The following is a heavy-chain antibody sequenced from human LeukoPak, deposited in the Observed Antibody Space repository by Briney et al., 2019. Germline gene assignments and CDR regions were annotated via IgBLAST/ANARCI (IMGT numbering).Heavy chain of an antibody. CDR2: IHPNSGKT. V-gene: IGHV1-8*01. J-gene: IGHJ4*02. CDR3: ARGHYGGNRYFDI. CDR1: GYTFRSYE. Sequence: ASVKVSCKASGYTFRSYEINWVRRAPGQGLEWVGWIHPNSGKTGYAQKFQGRVTITRDTSTETAFMELSSLKFDDTAIFYCARGHYGGNRYFDIWGQGTLVTVSS. D-gene: IGHD4-23*01.